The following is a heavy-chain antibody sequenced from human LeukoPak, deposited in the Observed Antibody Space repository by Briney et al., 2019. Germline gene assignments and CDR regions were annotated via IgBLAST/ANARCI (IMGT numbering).Heavy chain of an antibody. D-gene: IGHD3-22*01. V-gene: IGHV4-59*01. CDR3: ARALDYYDSNSAPYNWFDP. Sequence: SETLSLTCAVYGGSFSGYYWSWIRQPPGKGLEWIGYIYYSGSTNYNPSLKSRVAISVDTSKNQFSLKLSSVTAADTAVYYCARALDYYDSNSAPYNWFDPWGQGTLVTVSS. CDR1: GGSFSGYY. CDR2: IYYSGST. J-gene: IGHJ5*02.